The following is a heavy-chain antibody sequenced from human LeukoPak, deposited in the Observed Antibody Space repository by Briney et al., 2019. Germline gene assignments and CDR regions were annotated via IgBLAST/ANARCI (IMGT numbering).Heavy chain of an antibody. D-gene: IGHD2-2*01. CDR3: AREVGCSSTSCYPPDDYYYYGMDV. J-gene: IGHJ6*02. CDR1: GGSFSGYY. CDR2: INHSGST. V-gene: IGHV4-34*01. Sequence: SETLSLTCAVYGGSFSGYYWSWIRQPPGKGLERIGEINHSGSTNYNPSLKSRVTISVDTSKNQFSLKLSSVTAADTAVYYCAREVGCSSTSCYPPDDYYYYGMDVWGQGTTVTVSS.